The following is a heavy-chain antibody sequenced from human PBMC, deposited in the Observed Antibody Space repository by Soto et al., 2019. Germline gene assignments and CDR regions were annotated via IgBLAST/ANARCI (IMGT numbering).Heavy chain of an antibody. J-gene: IGHJ4*02. V-gene: IGHV3-7*03. CDR3: ARDEAWNSLVL. CDR2: IRKDGSDS. D-gene: IGHD1-7*01. Sequence: GGSLRLSCAGSGFPFGAYDIAWVRQAPGKGLEWVANIRKDGSDSTFADSVKGRFSVSRDNSKDSVYLQINSLSPADTAVYFCARDEAWNSLVLWGQGTLVTVSS. CDR1: GFPFGAYD.